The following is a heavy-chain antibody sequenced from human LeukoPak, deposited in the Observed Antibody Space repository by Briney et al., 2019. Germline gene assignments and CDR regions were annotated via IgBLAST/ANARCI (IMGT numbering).Heavy chain of an antibody. V-gene: IGHV1-2*02. CDR3: ARSGDRLYYYYYMDV. J-gene: IGHJ6*03. CDR2: INPDSGGT. CDR1: GYIFTDYY. D-gene: IGHD3-10*01. Sequence: ASVKVSCKASGYIFTDYYTYWLRQAPGQGLEWMGWINPDSGGTKFTQKFQSRVTLTRDASISTAYMDLSRLRSDDTAVYYCARSGDRLYYYYYMDVWGEGTTVTVSS.